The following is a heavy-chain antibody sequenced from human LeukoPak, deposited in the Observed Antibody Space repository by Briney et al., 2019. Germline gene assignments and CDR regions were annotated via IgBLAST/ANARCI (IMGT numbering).Heavy chain of an antibody. V-gene: IGHV4-4*02. CDR2: IYHSGGT. Sequence: SETLSLTCAVSGASINSTKWWTWVRQPPGKGLGWIGEIYHSGGTNYNPSLKSRVTISADKSRNQFSLKLNSVTAEDTAVYYCARGSTWSDYWGQGTLVTVSS. D-gene: IGHD6-13*01. CDR1: GASINSTKW. J-gene: IGHJ4*02. CDR3: ARGSTWSDY.